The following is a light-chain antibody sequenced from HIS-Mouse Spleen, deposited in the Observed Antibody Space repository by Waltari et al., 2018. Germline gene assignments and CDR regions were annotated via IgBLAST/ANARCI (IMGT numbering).Light chain of an antibody. CDR3: QQLNSHPPT. Sequence: DIQMTQSPSSLSASVGDRVTITCRASQGISSYLAWYQQKPGKAPKLLIYAASTLQSGVPSRFSGSGSGTEFTLTISSLQPEDFATYYCQQLNSHPPTFGQGTKVEIK. CDR2: AAS. J-gene: IGKJ1*01. V-gene: IGKV1-9*01. CDR1: QGISSY.